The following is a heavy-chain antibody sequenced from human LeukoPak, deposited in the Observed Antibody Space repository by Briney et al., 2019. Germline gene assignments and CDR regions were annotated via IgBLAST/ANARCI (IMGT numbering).Heavy chain of an antibody. CDR2: ISGSGGST. Sequence: GASLRLSCAASGFTFSSYAMSWVRQAPGKGLEWVSAISGSGGSTCYADSVKGRFTISRDNSKNTPYLQMNSLRAEDTAVYYCATHPHSAWDRFVGRLDYWGQGTLVTVSS. CDR1: GFTFSSYA. D-gene: IGHD3-10*01. V-gene: IGHV3-23*01. CDR3: ATHPHSAWDRFVGRLDY. J-gene: IGHJ4*02.